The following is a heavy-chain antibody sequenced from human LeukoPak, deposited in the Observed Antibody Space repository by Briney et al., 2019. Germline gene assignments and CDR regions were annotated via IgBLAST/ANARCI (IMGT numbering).Heavy chain of an antibody. CDR3: ASYGGNSVGNWFDP. D-gene: IGHD4-23*01. CDR1: GGSISSHY. V-gene: IGHV4-59*11. J-gene: IGHJ5*02. CDR2: IYYNGNT. Sequence: SETLSPTCTVSGGSISSHYWSWIRQPPGKGLEWIGYIYYNGNTYYNPSLKSRVTISVDTSKNQFSLKLSSVTAADTAVYYCASYGGNSVGNWFDPWGQGTLVTVSS.